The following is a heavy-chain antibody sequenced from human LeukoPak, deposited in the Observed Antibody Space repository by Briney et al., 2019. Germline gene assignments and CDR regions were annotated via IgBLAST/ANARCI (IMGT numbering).Heavy chain of an antibody. CDR3: ASGEDIVVVPAAIGKDYYYYGMDV. CDR1: GGTFSSYA. Sequence: ASVKVSCKASGGTFSSYAISWVRQAPGQGLEWVGGIIPIFGTANYAQKFQGRVTITADESTSTAYMELSSLRSEDTAVYYCASGEDIVVVPAAIGKDYYYYGMDVWGQGTTVTVSS. CDR2: IIPIFGTA. J-gene: IGHJ6*02. D-gene: IGHD2-2*02. V-gene: IGHV1-69*13.